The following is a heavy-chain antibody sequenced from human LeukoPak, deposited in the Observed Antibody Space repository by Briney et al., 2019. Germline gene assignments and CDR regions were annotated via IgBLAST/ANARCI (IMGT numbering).Heavy chain of an antibody. CDR3: ARDSARRDGYNFDY. CDR2: ISYDGSRK. Sequence: GRSLRLSCAASGFNFSTYAMHWVRQAPGKGLEWVALISYDGSRKHFADSVKGRFTISRDNSENTLYLQMNSLRGEDTAVYYCARDSARRDGYNFDYWGQGTLVTVSS. J-gene: IGHJ4*02. D-gene: IGHD5-24*01. CDR1: GFNFSTYA. V-gene: IGHV3-30*04.